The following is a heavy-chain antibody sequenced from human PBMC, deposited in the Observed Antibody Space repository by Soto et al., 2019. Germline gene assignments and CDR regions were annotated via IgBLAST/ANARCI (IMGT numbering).Heavy chain of an antibody. Sequence: GGSLRLSCAAAGFTFSSYGMHWVRQAPGTGLEWVAVISYDGSNKYYADSVKGRFTISRANSKTTMYLQMNSLRAEATAGSYCANLGWYIDDAFDIWGQGTMVTVSS. CDR2: ISYDGSNK. CDR1: GFTFSSYG. D-gene: IGHD2-8*02. CDR3: ANLGWYIDDAFDI. V-gene: IGHV3-30*18. J-gene: IGHJ3*02.